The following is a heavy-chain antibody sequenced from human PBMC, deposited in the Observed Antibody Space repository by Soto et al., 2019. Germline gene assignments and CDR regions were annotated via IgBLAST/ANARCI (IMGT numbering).Heavy chain of an antibody. CDR2: TNPNSGAT. J-gene: IGHJ2*01. V-gene: IGHV1-2*02. CDR1: GHIFSDFF. CDR3: ARGKEVGGYWFFDL. Sequence: ASVKVSCKASGHIFSDFFMHWVRQAPGQGLEWMGWTNPNSGATKYAQKFQGRVTMTRDTSMSTAYMDLSRLTSDDTAVYYCARGKEVGGYWFFDLWGRGTLVTVS. D-gene: IGHD6-19*01.